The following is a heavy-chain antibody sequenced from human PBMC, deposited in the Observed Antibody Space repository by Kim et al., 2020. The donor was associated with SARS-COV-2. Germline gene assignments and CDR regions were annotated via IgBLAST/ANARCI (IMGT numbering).Heavy chain of an antibody. D-gene: IGHD3-10*01. CDR3: ARGWDYYGSGSYYNVYYYYYGMDV. CDR2: IYYSGST. CDR1: GGSISSYY. V-gene: IGHV4-59*01. J-gene: IGHJ6*02. Sequence: SETLSLTCTVSGGSISSYYWSWIRQPPGKGLEWIGYIYYSGSTNYNPSLKSRVTISVDTSKNQFSLKLSSVTAADTAVYYCARGWDYYGSGSYYNVYYYYYGMDVWGQGTTVTVSS.